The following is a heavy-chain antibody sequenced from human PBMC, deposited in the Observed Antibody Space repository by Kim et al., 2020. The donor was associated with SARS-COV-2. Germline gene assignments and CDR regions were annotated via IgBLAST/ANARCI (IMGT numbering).Heavy chain of an antibody. D-gene: IGHD5-12*01. Sequence: SETLSLTCTVSGGSISSGGYYWSWIRQHPGKGLEWIGYIYYSGSTYYNPSLKSRVTISVDTSKNQFSLKLSSVTAADTAVYYCARAMDIVAIYFDYWGQGTLVTVSS. CDR2: IYYSGST. CDR3: ARAMDIVAIYFDY. V-gene: IGHV4-31*03. CDR1: GGSISSGGYY. J-gene: IGHJ4*02.